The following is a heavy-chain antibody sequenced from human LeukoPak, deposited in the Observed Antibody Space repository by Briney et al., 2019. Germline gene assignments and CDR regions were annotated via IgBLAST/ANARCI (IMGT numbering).Heavy chain of an antibody. V-gene: IGHV3-74*01. D-gene: IGHD3-10*01. CDR3: ARDGTMIRGVIDY. J-gene: IGHJ4*02. CDR2: INSDGSGT. Sequence: GGSLRPSCAASGFTFSTYWMHWVRQAPGKGLVWVSRINSDGSGTTYADSVKGRFTISRDNAKNTLYLLMNGLRAEDTAVYYCARDGTMIRGVIDYWGQGTLVTVSS. CDR1: GFTFSTYW.